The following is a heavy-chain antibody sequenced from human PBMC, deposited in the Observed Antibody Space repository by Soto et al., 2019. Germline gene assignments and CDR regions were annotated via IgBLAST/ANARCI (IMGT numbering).Heavy chain of an antibody. Sequence: EVQLVESGGGLVKPGGSLRLSCAASGFTFSAYSMNWVRQAPGKGLEWVSSISSSSSSIYYADSVKGRFTISRDNAKTSLYLQMNSLRAEDTAVYYCARADYYESCAYYFSGWFDPWGQGTLVTVSS. V-gene: IGHV3-21*01. CDR1: GFTFSAYS. CDR2: ISSSSSSI. CDR3: ARADYYESCAYYFSGWFDP. D-gene: IGHD3-22*01. J-gene: IGHJ5*02.